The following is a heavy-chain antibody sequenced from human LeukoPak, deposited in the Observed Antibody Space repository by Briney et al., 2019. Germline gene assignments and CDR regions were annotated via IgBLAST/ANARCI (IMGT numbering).Heavy chain of an antibody. CDR1: GGSFSGYY. J-gene: IGHJ6*03. CDR3: ARVYYYYYYMDV. Sequence: SETLSLTCAVYGGSFSGYYWSWIRQPPGKGLEWIGSIYYSGTTYYNPSLKSRVTISVDTSKNQFSLKLSSVTAADTAVYYCARVYYYYYYMDVWGKGTTVTVSS. CDR2: IYYSGTT. V-gene: IGHV4-34*01.